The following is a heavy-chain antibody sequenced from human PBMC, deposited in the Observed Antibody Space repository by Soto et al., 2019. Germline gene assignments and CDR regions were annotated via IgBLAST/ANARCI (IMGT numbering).Heavy chain of an antibody. CDR2: IYSGGST. D-gene: IGHD2-8*01. CDR1: GFTVSSNY. CDR3: AREPIGYCTNGVCYKGFDY. J-gene: IGHJ4*02. V-gene: IGHV3-53*01. Sequence: GGSLRLSCAASGFTVSSNYMSWVRQAPGKGLEWVSVIYSGGSTYYADSVKGRFTISRDNSKNTLYLQMNSLRAEDTAVYYCAREPIGYCTNGVCYKGFDYWGQGTLVTVSS.